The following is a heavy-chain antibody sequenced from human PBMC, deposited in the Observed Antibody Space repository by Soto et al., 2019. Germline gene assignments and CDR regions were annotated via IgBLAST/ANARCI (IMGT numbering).Heavy chain of an antibody. V-gene: IGHV4-59*01. CDR3: ASYANYNHF. Sequence: QVQLQESGPGLVKPSETLSLTCNVSGGSMSSYYWSWIRQPPGKGLEWIGYVYYSGRTNYNPSLKSRVTISVDTSKNQFSLKLSSVTAADTAVYYCASYANYNHFWGQGTLVTVSS. CDR1: GGSMSSYY. CDR2: VYYSGRT. J-gene: IGHJ4*02. D-gene: IGHD4-4*01.